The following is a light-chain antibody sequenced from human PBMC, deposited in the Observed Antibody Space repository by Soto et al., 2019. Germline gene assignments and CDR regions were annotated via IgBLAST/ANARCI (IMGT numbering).Light chain of an antibody. CDR3: QSNYILPWT. V-gene: IGKV1-39*01. Sequence: DIQMTQSPSSLSASIGNRVTITCRASQSINSYLNWYQHKVGKAPQLLIYSASTLQMGVPSRFSGSASGTEFTLTISSLQPDDYASYYCQSNYILPWTFGQGTKV. J-gene: IGKJ1*01. CDR1: QSINSY. CDR2: SAS.